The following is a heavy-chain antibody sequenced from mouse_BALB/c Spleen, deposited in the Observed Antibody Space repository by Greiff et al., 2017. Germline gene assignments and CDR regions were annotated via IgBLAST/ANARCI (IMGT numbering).Heavy chain of an antibody. CDR2: IYPGDGDT. Sequence: VQLHQSGPELVKPGASVKISCKASGYAFSSSWMNWVKQRPGQGLEWIGRIYPGDGDTNYNGKFKGKATLTADKSSSTAYMQLSSLTSVDSAVYFCASYYGSSDWYFDVWGAGTTGTVSS. V-gene: IGHV1-82*01. CDR1: GYAFSSSW. CDR3: ASYYGSSDWYFDV. J-gene: IGHJ1*01. D-gene: IGHD1-1*01.